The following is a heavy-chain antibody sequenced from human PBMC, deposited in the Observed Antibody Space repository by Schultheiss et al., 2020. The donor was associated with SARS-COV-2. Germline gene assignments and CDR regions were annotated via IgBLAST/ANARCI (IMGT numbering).Heavy chain of an antibody. Sequence: SETLSLTCAVSGGSISSGGYSWSWIRQPPGKGLEWIGYIYHSGSTYYNPSLKSRVTISVDRSKNQFSLKLSSVTATDTAVYYCARDSLHGSDAADYWGQGTLVTVSS. CDR2: IYHSGST. CDR1: GGSISSGGYS. V-gene: IGHV4-30-2*01. J-gene: IGHJ4*02. CDR3: ARDSLHGSDAADY. D-gene: IGHD2-2*01.